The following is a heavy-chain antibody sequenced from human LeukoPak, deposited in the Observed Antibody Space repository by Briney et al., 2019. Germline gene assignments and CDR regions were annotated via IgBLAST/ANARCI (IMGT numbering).Heavy chain of an antibody. CDR1: GFTFSDYY. D-gene: IGHD6-19*01. CDR3: ARDWSRGSGKTDI. Sequence: GGSLRLSCAASGFTFSDYYMSWIRQAPGKGLEWVSYISSSGSTIYYADSVKGRFTISRDNSKNTLYLQMNSLRAEDTAVYYCARDWSRGSGKTDIWGQGTMVTVSS. V-gene: IGHV3-11*04. CDR2: ISSSGSTI. J-gene: IGHJ3*02.